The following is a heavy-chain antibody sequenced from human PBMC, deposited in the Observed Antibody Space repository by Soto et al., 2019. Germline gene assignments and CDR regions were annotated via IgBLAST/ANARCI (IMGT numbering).Heavy chain of an antibody. CDR3: ARGSGKGYYYGMDV. D-gene: IGHD3-10*01. J-gene: IGHJ6*02. V-gene: IGHV1-69*02. Sequence: QVQLVQSGAEVKKPRSSVKVSCKASGGTFSSYTISWVRQAPGQGLEWMGRIIPILGIANYAQKFQGRVKITADKSTSTAYMELSSLRSEDTAVYYCARGSGKGYYYGMDVWGQGTTVTVSS. CDR2: IIPILGIA. CDR1: GGTFSSYT.